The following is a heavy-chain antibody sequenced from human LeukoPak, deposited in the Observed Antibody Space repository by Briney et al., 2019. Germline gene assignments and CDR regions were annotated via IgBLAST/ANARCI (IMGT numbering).Heavy chain of an antibody. CDR3: AKDLLATYYYDS. V-gene: IGHV3-7*03. D-gene: IGHD3-22*01. J-gene: IGHJ4*02. Sequence: GGSLRLSCVASGFTFSNYWMTWVRQAPGKGLEWVANIKTDGSLVYYVDSVKGRFTISRDNSKNTLYLQMNSLRAEDTAVYYCAKDLLATYYYDSWGQGTLVTVSS. CDR2: IKTDGSLV. CDR1: GFTFSNYW.